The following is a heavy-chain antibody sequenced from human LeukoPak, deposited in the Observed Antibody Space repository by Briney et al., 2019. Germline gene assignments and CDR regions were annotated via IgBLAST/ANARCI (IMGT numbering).Heavy chain of an antibody. CDR1: GYTFTGYY. Sequence: ASVKVSCKASGYTFTGYYMHWVRQAPGQGLEWMGWINPNSGGTNYAQKFQGRVTMTRDTSISTAYMELSRLRSDDTAVYYGASGVPLGYCTNGVCRDWFDPWGQGTLVTVSS. CDR2: INPNSGGT. V-gene: IGHV1-2*02. D-gene: IGHD2-8*01. CDR3: ASGVPLGYCTNGVCRDWFDP. J-gene: IGHJ5*02.